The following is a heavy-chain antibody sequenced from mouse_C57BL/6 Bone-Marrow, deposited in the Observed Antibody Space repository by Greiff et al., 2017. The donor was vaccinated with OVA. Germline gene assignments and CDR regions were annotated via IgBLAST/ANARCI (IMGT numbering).Heavy chain of an antibody. CDR2: IRLKSDNYAT. CDR3: TGPHYYGSRHWYFDV. D-gene: IGHD1-1*01. J-gene: IGHJ1*03. CDR1: GFTFSNYW. Sequence: EVKLVESGGGLVQPGGSMKLSCVASGFTFSNYWMNWVRQSPEKGLEWVAQIRLKSDNYATHYAESVKGRFTISRDDSKSSVYLQMNNLRAEDTGIYYCTGPHYYGSRHWYFDVWGTGTTVTVSS. V-gene: IGHV6-3*01.